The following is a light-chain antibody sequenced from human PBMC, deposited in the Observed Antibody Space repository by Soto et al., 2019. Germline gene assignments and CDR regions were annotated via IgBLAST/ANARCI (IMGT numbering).Light chain of an antibody. Sequence: QSALTQPASVSGSPGQSITISCTGTGSDVGGYNYVSWYQQHPGKAPKLMIYEVNYRPSGVSNRFSGSKSGNTASLTISGLQAEDEADYYCSSYTSRSTLGVFGTGTKVTVL. CDR3: SSYTSRSTLGV. J-gene: IGLJ1*01. V-gene: IGLV2-14*03. CDR2: EVN. CDR1: GSDVGGYNY.